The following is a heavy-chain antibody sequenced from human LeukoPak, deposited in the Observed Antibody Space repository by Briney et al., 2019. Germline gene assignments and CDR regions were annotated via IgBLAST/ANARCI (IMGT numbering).Heavy chain of an antibody. D-gene: IGHD4-11*01. CDR2: ISSSSSTI. CDR3: ARDSNEWRMTTFNWFDP. V-gene: IGHV3-48*01. Sequence: PGGSLRLSCAASGFTFSSYSMNWVRQAQGKGLEWVSYISSSSSTIYYADSVKGRFTISRDNAKNSLYLQMNSLRAEDTAVYYCARDSNEWRMTTFNWFDPWGQGTLVTVSS. CDR1: GFTFSSYS. J-gene: IGHJ5*02.